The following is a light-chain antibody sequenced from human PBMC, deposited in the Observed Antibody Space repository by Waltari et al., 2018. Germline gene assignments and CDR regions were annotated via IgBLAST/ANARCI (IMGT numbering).Light chain of an antibody. CDR1: SSDIGSYNY. V-gene: IGLV2-14*01. CDR3: SSYTSSNTWV. CDR2: DVS. J-gene: IGLJ3*02. Sequence: QSALTQPASVSGSPGQSITISCTGSSSDIGSYNYVSWYQQHPDKAPKLIVYDVSERPSGVSNRFSASKSGDTASLTISGRQAEDEADYYCSSYTSSNTWVFGGGTKVTVL.